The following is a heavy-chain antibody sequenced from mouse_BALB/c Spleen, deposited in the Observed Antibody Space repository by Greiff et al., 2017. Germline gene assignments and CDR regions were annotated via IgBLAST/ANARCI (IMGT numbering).Heavy chain of an antibody. CDR3: ARGGYSYAMDY. CDR1: GYTFTSYD. J-gene: IGHJ4*01. Sequence: VQLVESGAELVKPGASVKLSCKASGYTFTSYDINWVRQRPEQGLEWIGGIFPGDGSTKYNEKFKGKATLTTDKSSRTAYMQLSRLTSEDSAVYFCARGGYSYAMDYWGQGTSVTVSS. V-gene: IGHV1-85*01. CDR2: IFPGDGST.